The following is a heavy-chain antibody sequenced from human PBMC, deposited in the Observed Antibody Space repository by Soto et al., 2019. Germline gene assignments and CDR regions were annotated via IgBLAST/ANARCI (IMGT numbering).Heavy chain of an antibody. Sequence: SETLSLTCTVSGDSISSYYWTWIRQPPGKGLEWIGYIYDSGSTNYNPSLKSRLTISVDTSKNQFSLKLRSVTAADTAVYYCAREGFGYYKTVTDYSYYYYMDFWGNGATVTVSS. CDR3: AREGFGYYKTVTDYSYYYYMDF. D-gene: IGHD3-22*01. CDR2: IYDSGST. CDR1: GDSISSYY. V-gene: IGHV4-59*01. J-gene: IGHJ6*03.